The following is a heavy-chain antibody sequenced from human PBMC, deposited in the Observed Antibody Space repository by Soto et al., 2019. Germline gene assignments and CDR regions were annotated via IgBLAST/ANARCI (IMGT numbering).Heavy chain of an antibody. CDR1: GLSISDDY. V-gene: IGHV3-11*06. D-gene: IGHD6-13*01. CDR2: ISSSSIYT. J-gene: IGHJ6*02. Sequence: QVQLVESGGGLVKPGGSLRLSCVASGLSISDDYMTWIRQAPGKGLEWVSHISSSSIYTSYAHSVKGRFTISRDNAKNSLYLQMNSLTSEDTAVYYCARDSGSSKYGLDVWGQGTTVIVSS. CDR3: ARDSGSSKYGLDV.